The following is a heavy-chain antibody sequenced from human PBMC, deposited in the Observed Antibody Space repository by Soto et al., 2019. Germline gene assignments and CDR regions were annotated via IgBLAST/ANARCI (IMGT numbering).Heavy chain of an antibody. CDR3: AQIHHGDITGEYDFDY. CDR2: IDWDDDK. CDR1: GFSLTTSGMC. V-gene: IGHV2-70*13. J-gene: IGHJ4*02. Sequence: SGPTLVNPTQTLTLPCTFSGFSLTTSGMCVSWIRQPPGKALEWLALIDWDDDKYYTTSLRTRLAISQDTSKNQVILTMNNINPVDTATYYCAQIHHGDITGEYDFDYWGQGTLVTVSS. D-gene: IGHD4-17*01.